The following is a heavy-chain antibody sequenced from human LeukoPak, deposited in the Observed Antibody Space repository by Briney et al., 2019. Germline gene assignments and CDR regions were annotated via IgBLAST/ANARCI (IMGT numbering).Heavy chain of an antibody. Sequence: PGGSLRLSCAASGFTFSSYSMNWVRQAPGEGLEWVSSISSSSSYIYYADSVKGRFTISRDNAKNSLYLQMNSLRAEDTAVYYCARVQLVLSYYYYGMDVWGQGTTVTVSS. J-gene: IGHJ6*02. D-gene: IGHD4/OR15-4a*01. V-gene: IGHV3-21*01. CDR3: ARVQLVLSYYYYGMDV. CDR2: ISSSSSYI. CDR1: GFTFSSYS.